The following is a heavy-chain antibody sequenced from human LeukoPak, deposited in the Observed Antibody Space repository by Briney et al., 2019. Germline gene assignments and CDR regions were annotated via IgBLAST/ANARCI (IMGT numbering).Heavy chain of an antibody. Sequence: PGGSLRLSCAASGFTFSNAWMSWVRQAPGKGLEWVGRIESKTDGGTTDYAAPVKGRFTISRDDSKNTLYLQMNSPKTEDTAVYYCTTGSAQKGTYYDFWSGYYNYFDYWGQGTLVTVSS. D-gene: IGHD3-3*01. CDR3: TTGSAQKGTYYDFWSGYYNYFDY. V-gene: IGHV3-15*04. CDR1: GFTFSNAW. J-gene: IGHJ4*02. CDR2: IESKTDGGTT.